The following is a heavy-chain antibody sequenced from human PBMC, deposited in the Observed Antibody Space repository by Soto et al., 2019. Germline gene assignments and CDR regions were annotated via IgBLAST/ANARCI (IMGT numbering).Heavy chain of an antibody. Sequence: HVQLVESGGGVVQPGRSLRLSCAASGFTFSGYALHWVRQAPGKGLEWVAVISHDGSNKYYVDSVKGRFTISRDNSKNTLYLQMNSLRAEDTAVYYCARDRAFSSSWYVNYYGMDVWGQGTTVTVSS. CDR2: ISHDGSNK. CDR1: GFTFSGYA. CDR3: ARDRAFSSSWYVNYYGMDV. V-gene: IGHV3-33*01. D-gene: IGHD6-13*01. J-gene: IGHJ6*02.